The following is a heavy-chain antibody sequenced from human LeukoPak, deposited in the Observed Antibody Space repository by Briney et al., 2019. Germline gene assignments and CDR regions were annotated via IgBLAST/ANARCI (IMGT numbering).Heavy chain of an antibody. J-gene: IGHJ4*02. V-gene: IGHV3-30*02. CDR3: AKDLLVVPAAIGDDY. CDR1: GFTFSSYG. CDR2: IRYDGSNK. D-gene: IGHD2-2*01. Sequence: GGSLRLSCAASGFTFSSYGMHWVRQAPGKGLEWVAFIRYDGSNKYYADSVKGRFTISRDNSKNTLYLQMNSLRAEDTAVYYCAKDLLVVPAAIGDDYWGQGTLVTVSS.